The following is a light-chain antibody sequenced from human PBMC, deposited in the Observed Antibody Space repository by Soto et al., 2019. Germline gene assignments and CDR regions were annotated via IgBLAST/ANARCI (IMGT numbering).Light chain of an antibody. V-gene: IGKV3-20*01. J-gene: IGKJ1*01. CDR3: QQYGNSPWT. CDR2: AAS. Sequence: ETVLTQSPGTLSLSPGERATLSCRASQTVSNSYVSWYQHKPGQTPRVLIYAASSRTPGIPDRFSGSGYGTEFTLTISRLEPEDLAVYYCQQYGNSPWTFGQGTKVEI. CDR1: QTVSNSY.